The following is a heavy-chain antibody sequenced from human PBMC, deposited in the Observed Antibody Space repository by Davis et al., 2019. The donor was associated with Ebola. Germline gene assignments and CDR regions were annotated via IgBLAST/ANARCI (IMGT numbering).Heavy chain of an antibody. J-gene: IGHJ4*02. V-gene: IGHV3-30*02. CDR2: IRNDGIAK. D-gene: IGHD1-26*01. CDR1: GFTFSSYG. CDR3: AGRSPAPCY. Sequence: GESLKISCAASGFTFSSYGMHWVRQAPGKGLEWVTFIRNDGIAKYYADSVKGRFTISRDNSKNTLYLQMNSLRAEDTAVYYCAGRSPAPCYWGQGTLVTVSS.